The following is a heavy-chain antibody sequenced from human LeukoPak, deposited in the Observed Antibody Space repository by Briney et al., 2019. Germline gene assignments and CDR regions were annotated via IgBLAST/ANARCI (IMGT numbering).Heavy chain of an antibody. CDR2: IYYSGST. Sequence: PSETLSLTCTVSGGSINTNTYYWGWIRQPPGKGLEWVGTIYYSGSTYYNPSLKSRVTISVDTSKNQSSLKLSSVTAADTAVYYCVRTSVYSNFLGSYSWGQGTLVTVSS. V-gene: IGHV4-39*01. J-gene: IGHJ4*02. CDR3: VRTSVYSNFLGSYS. D-gene: IGHD4-11*01. CDR1: GGSINTNTYY.